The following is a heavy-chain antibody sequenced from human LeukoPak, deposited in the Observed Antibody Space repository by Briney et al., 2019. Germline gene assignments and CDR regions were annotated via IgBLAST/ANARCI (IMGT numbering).Heavy chain of an antibody. D-gene: IGHD2-21*02. CDR2: IYYSGST. V-gene: IGHV4-59*01. CDR3: ARHYCGGDCYSGNWFDP. Sequence: SETLSLTCTVSGGSISSYYWSWLRQPPGKGLEWIGYIYYSGSTNYNPSLKSRVTISVDTSKNQFSLKLSSVTAADTAVYYCARHYCGGDCYSGNWFDPWGQGTLVTVSS. J-gene: IGHJ5*02. CDR1: GGSISSYY.